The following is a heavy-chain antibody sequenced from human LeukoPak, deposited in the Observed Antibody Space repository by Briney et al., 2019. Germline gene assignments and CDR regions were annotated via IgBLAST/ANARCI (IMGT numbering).Heavy chain of an antibody. CDR2: IYTSGST. Sequence: PSETLSLTCTVSGGSISSYYWSWIRQPAGKGLEWIGRIYTSGSTNYNPSLKSRVTISVDTSKNQFSLKLSSVTAADTAVYYCARDASGSIVVVPAATDYYYMDVWGKGTTVTVSS. D-gene: IGHD2-2*01. CDR1: GGSISSYY. V-gene: IGHV4-4*07. CDR3: ARDASGSIVVVPAATDYYYMDV. J-gene: IGHJ6*03.